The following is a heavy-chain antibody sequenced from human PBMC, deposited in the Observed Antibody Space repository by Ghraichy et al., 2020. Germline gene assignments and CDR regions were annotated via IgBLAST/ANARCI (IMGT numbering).Heavy chain of an antibody. Sequence: SETLSLTCTVSGGSISSYYWSWIRQPPGKGLEWIGYIYYSGSTNYNPSLKSRVTISVDTSKNQFSLKLSSVTAADTAVYYCAREVGYCSSTSCYLLFDYWGQGTLVTVSS. V-gene: IGHV4-59*01. CDR3: AREVGYCSSTSCYLLFDY. J-gene: IGHJ4*02. CDR1: GGSISSYY. CDR2: IYYSGST. D-gene: IGHD2-2*01.